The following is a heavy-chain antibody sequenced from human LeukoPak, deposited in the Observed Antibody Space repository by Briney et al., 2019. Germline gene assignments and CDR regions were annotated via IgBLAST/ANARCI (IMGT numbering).Heavy chain of an antibody. D-gene: IGHD2-21*02. J-gene: IGHJ4*02. CDR2: IIPILGIA. V-gene: IGHV1-69*04. CDR1: GGTFSSYA. Sequence: SVKVSCKASGGTFSSYAISWVRQAPGQGLEWMGRIIPILGIANYAQKFQGRVTITANKSTSTAYMELSSLRSEDTAVYYCATGGIVVVTAMNYWGQGTLVTVSS. CDR3: ATGGIVVVTAMNY.